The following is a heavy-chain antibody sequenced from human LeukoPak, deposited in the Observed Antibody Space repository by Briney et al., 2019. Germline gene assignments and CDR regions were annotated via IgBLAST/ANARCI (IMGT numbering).Heavy chain of an antibody. V-gene: IGHV3-74*01. D-gene: IGHD5-12*01. J-gene: IGHJ4*02. CDR1: GFTFSTYW. Sequence: GGSLRLSWAAAGFTFSTYWVHWVRQAPGKGLVWVSRINSDGSTSTYADSVEGRFSISTDNARDTVYLQTSSLRAEDTAAYYCATDSGYDRGVDYRGQGTLVTVSS. CDR2: INSDGSTS. CDR3: ATDSGYDRGVDY.